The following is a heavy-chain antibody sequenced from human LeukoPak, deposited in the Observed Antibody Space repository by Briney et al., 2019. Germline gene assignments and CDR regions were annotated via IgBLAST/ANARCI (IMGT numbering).Heavy chain of an antibody. CDR1: GGSFSGYY. D-gene: IGHD6-13*01. V-gene: IGHV4-34*01. J-gene: IGHJ5*02. CDR2: IKHSGST. CDR3: ARGGIVSSWYESDWFDP. Sequence: PSETLSLTCAVYGGSFSGYYWSWIRQTPGKGLEWIGEIKHSGSTNYNPSLKSRVTISVDTSKNQFSLKLSSVTVADTAVYYCARGGIVSSWYESDWFDPWGQGTLVTVSS.